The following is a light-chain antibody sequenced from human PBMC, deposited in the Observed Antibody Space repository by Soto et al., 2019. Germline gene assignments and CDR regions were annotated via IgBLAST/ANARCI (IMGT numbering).Light chain of an antibody. J-gene: IGKJ1*01. CDR2: ATS. V-gene: IGKV1-12*01. Sequence: DIQMTQSPSSVSASVGDRVTISCQASQGISRSLAWYQQKPGKAPKLLIYATSSLQSGVPSRFSGSGSGTDFTLTISRLESEDFAVYYCQQYGTSPQTFGQGTKVDIK. CDR1: QGISRS. CDR3: QQYGTSPQT.